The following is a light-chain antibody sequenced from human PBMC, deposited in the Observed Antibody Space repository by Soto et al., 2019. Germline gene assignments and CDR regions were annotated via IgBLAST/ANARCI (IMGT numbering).Light chain of an antibody. J-gene: IGKJ1*01. V-gene: IGKV3-20*01. Sequence: EIVLTQSPGTLYLSPGERATLSCRASQSVSSSYLAWYQQKPGQAPRLLIYGASSRATGIPDRFSGSGSGTDVTLTSIRLAPEDFAVYYCQQYGSSPWTFGPGTKVEIK. CDR2: GAS. CDR1: QSVSSSY. CDR3: QQYGSSPWT.